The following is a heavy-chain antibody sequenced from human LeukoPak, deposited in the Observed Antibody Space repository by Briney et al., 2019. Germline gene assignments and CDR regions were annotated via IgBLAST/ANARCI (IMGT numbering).Heavy chain of an antibody. V-gene: IGHV4-59*01. Sequence: SETLSLTCTVSGGSISSYYWSWIRQPPGKGLEWIGYIYYSGSTNYNPSLKSRVTISVDTSKNQFSLKLSSVTAADTAVYYCARTYLGYCTNGVCYTEEYWGQGTLVTVSS. J-gene: IGHJ4*02. D-gene: IGHD2-8*01. CDR1: GGSISSYY. CDR2: IYYSGST. CDR3: ARTYLGYCTNGVCYTEEY.